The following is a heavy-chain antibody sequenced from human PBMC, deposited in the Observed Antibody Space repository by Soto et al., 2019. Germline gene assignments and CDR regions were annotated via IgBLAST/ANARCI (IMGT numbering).Heavy chain of an antibody. CDR2: IKSDGSYT. CDR3: ASGGSGYFTY. J-gene: IGHJ4*02. V-gene: IGHV3-74*01. CDR1: GFTFNTYW. Sequence: EVQLVESGGGLVQPGGSLRLSCAASGFTFNTYWMQWVRQAPGKGLVWVSRIKSDGSYTNYADSVKGRFTISRDNAKNTLFLQMNSLGAEDTDVYSCASGGSGYFTYWGQGTLVTVSS. D-gene: IGHD3-22*01.